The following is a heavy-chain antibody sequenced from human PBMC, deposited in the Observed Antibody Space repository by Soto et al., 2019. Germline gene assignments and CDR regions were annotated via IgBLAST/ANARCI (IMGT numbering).Heavy chain of an antibody. J-gene: IGHJ6*02. V-gene: IGHV3-30-3*01. CDR1: GFTFSSYA. CDR3: ARDQYPLIVGATGGMDV. D-gene: IGHD1-26*01. CDR2: ISYDGSNK. Sequence: QVQLVESGGGVVQPGRSLRLSCAASGFTFSSYALHWVRQAPGKGLEWVAVISYDGSNKYYADSVKGRFTISRDNSKNTLYLQMNSLGAEDTAVYYCARDQYPLIVGATGGMDVWGQGTTVTVSS.